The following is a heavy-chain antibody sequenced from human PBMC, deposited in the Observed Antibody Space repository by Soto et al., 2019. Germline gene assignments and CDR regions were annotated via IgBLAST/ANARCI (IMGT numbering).Heavy chain of an antibody. CDR3: ARDSLVSRFPSGYYLPFDY. J-gene: IGHJ4*02. Sequence: GGSLRLSCAASGFTFSSYWMSWVRQAPGKGLEWVANIKQDGSEKYYVDSVKGRFTISRDNAKNSLYLQMNSLRAEDTAVYYCARDSLVSRFPSGYYLPFDYWGQGTLVTVSS. CDR1: GFTFSSYW. V-gene: IGHV3-7*01. CDR2: IKQDGSEK. D-gene: IGHD3-22*01.